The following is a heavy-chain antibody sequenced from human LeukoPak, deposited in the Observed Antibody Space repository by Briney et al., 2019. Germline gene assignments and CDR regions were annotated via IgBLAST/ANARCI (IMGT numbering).Heavy chain of an antibody. CDR1: GFTVTNYW. J-gene: IGHJ4*02. Sequence: GGSLRLSCAASGFTVTNYWMHWVRQGPGKGLVWVSTINGDGSSTVYADSVKGRFTISRDTVRNTLYLQMNSLRTEDTAVYFCLRSFENWGQGSLVTVSS. CDR3: LRSFEN. CDR2: INGDGSST. V-gene: IGHV3-74*01.